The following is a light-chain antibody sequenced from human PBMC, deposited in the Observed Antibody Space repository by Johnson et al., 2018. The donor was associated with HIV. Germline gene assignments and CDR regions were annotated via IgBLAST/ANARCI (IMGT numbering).Light chain of an antibody. CDR2: ENN. CDR3: GTWDSSLRGV. J-gene: IGLJ1*01. V-gene: IGLV1-51*02. Sequence: QSVLTQPPSVSAAPGQKVTISCSGSSSNIGNNYVYWYQQLPGTAPQLLIYENNKRPSGIPDRFSGSKSCTSATLGITGLKTGDEADYYCGTWDSSLRGVFGTGTKVTVL. CDR1: SSNIGNNY.